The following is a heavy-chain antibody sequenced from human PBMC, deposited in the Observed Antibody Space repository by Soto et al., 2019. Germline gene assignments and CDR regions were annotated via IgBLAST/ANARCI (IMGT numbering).Heavy chain of an antibody. CDR3: AHRRVGIPTFDY. D-gene: IGHD2-2*01. CDR1: GFSLSTLGTC. V-gene: IGHV2-70*12. CDR2: INWDNNK. Sequence: SGPTLVNPTQTLTLTCTFSGFSLSTLGTCVTWIRQPPGKALEWLALINWDNNKYYSTSLKTRLTISMDTSKNQVVLTMTNMDPVYTATYYCAHRRVGIPTFDYWGQGTLVTVSS. J-gene: IGHJ4*02.